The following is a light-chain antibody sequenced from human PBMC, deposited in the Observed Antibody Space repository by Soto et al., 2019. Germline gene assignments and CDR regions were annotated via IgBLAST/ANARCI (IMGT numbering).Light chain of an antibody. J-gene: IGKJ1*01. CDR3: QKSYTTPRT. V-gene: IGKV1-39*01. CDR1: QTIIGY. CDR2: AAS. Sequence: DIQMTQSPSSLSASIGDGVTITCRASQTIIGYLNWYQQKPGKAPRLLINAASNLQSGVPSRFRGSGSETDFTLTITSLQPEDFATYYCQKSYTTPRTFGQGTKVDIK.